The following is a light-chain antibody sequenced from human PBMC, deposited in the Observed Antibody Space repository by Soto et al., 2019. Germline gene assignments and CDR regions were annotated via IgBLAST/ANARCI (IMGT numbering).Light chain of an antibody. J-gene: IGKJ1*01. V-gene: IGKV1-6*01. Sequence: IQMTQSPSSLSASVGDRVTITCRASQGISNELGWYQQRPGKAPKVLIYGASNLQGGVPSRFSGSASGTDFTLTISSLQPEDVATYYCQNYDSAPTWTFGQGTKVDIK. CDR1: QGISNE. CDR2: GAS. CDR3: QNYDSAPTWT.